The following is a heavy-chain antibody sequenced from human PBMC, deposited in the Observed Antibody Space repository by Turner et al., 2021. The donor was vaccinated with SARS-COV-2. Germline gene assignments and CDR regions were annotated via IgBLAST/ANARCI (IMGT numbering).Heavy chain of an antibody. CDR3: ARSVSWLQSLTVDY. CDR2: INPNSGGT. Sequence: QVQLVQSGAEVKKPGASVKVSCKASGYTFAGYYIHWVRQAPGQGLKWMGWINPNSGGTNYAQRFQCRVTMTGDTSISTAYMELSTLRSDDTAVYYCARSVSWLQSLTVDYWGQGTLVTVSS. V-gene: IGHV1-2*02. D-gene: IGHD5-12*01. CDR1: GYTFAGYY. J-gene: IGHJ4*02.